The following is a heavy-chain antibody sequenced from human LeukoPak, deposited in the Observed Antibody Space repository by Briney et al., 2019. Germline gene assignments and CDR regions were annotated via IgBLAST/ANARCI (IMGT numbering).Heavy chain of an antibody. CDR1: GYTFTSYG. CDR2: INPSGDNT. V-gene: IGHV1-46*01. Sequence: ASVKVSCKASGYTFTSYGISWVRQAPGQGLEWMGIINPSGDNTWYAQKFQGRVTMTRDMSTSTDYMEVSSLRSEDTAVYYCARDNSVGDTAWWFDPWGQGTLVTVSS. CDR3: ARDNSVGDTAWWFDP. D-gene: IGHD1-26*01. J-gene: IGHJ5*02.